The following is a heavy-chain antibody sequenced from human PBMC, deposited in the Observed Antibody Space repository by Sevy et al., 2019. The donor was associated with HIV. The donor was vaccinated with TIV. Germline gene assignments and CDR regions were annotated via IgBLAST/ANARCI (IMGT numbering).Heavy chain of an antibody. V-gene: IGHV3-33*01. D-gene: IGHD3-22*01. CDR3: ARVRGIVVALNYFDY. Sequence: GGSLRLSCAASGFTFSSYGMHWVRQAPGKGLEWVAVIWYDGSNKYYADSVKGRFTISRDNSKNTLYLQMNSLRAEDTAVYYCARVRGIVVALNYFDYWGQGTLVTVS. J-gene: IGHJ4*02. CDR2: IWYDGSNK. CDR1: GFTFSSYG.